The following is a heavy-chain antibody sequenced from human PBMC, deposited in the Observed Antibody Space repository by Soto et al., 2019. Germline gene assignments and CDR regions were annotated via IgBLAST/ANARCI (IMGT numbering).Heavy chain of an antibody. CDR3: ARIAARWLQGYYFDY. Sequence: QVQLVQSGAEVKKPGASVKVSCKASGYTFTSYYMHWVRQAPGQGLEWMGIINPSGGSTSYAQKFQGRVTMTRDTSTSTVYMELSSLRSEDTAVYYCARIAARWLQGYYFDYWGQGTLVTVSS. CDR2: INPSGGST. J-gene: IGHJ4*02. V-gene: IGHV1-46*01. D-gene: IGHD6-6*01. CDR1: GYTFTSYY.